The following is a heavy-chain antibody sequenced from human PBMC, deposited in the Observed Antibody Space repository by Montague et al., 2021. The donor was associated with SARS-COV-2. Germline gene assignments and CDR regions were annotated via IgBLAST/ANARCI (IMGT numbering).Heavy chain of an antibody. Sequence: SETLSLTCTVSDDSIRRSTYYWGWIRQPPGKGLEWIGSVNYGGSNYYHPSLKSRVTMSVDTSKSQFSLKLNSVTAADTAVYYCARHPTAYADFFDCWGQGTLVTVSS. J-gene: IGHJ4*02. CDR1: DDSIRRSTYY. D-gene: IGHD2-21*01. CDR3: ARHPTAYADFFDC. V-gene: IGHV4-39*01. CDR2: VNYGGSN.